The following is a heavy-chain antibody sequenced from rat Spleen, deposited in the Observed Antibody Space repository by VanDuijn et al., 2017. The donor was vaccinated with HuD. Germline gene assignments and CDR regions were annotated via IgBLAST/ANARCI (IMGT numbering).Heavy chain of an antibody. CDR1: GFTFSDYY. CDR3: TRPGITSYVMNA. J-gene: IGHJ4*01. V-gene: IGHV5-29*01. D-gene: IGHD1-4*01. CDR2: IAYDGNKT. Sequence: EVQLVESDGGLVQPGRSLKVSCAASGFTFSDYYMAWVRQAPTKGLEWVATIAYDGNKTYYRDSVKGRFTISRDNAKNTLYLQMDSLRTEDTATYYCTRPGITSYVMNAWGQGASVTVSS.